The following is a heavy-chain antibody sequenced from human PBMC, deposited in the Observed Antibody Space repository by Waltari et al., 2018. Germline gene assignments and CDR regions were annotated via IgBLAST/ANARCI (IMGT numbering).Heavy chain of an antibody. CDR1: GFPFNNYA. J-gene: IGHJ6*02. Sequence: QVQLVESGGGVVQPGRSLRLSWLASGFPFNNYALHWVRQAPGKGLEWVALVSYDGNNKHYADSVKGRFTISRDNSKSTLYLQVNSLRADDTAVYYCARTPLPSRDHGMDVWGQGTTVTVSS. V-gene: IGHV3-30*14. CDR3: ARTPLPSRDHGMDV. CDR2: VSYDGNNK.